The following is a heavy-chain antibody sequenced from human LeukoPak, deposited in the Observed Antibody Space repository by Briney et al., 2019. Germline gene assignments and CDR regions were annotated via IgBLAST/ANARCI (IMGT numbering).Heavy chain of an antibody. D-gene: IGHD5-12*01. Sequence: GASVKVSCKASGYTFTRYYMYWVRQAPGQGLEWMGIINPSGGSTSYAQKFQGRVTMTRDMSTSTVYMELSSLRSEDTAVYYCVSSGHIDYYYYYYMDVWGKGTTVTVSS. J-gene: IGHJ6*03. CDR2: INPSGGST. CDR1: GYTFTRYY. V-gene: IGHV1-46*01. CDR3: VSSGHIDYYYYYYMDV.